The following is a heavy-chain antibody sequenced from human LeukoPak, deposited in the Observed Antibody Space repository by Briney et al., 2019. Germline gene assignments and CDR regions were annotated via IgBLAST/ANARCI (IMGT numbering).Heavy chain of an antibody. V-gene: IGHV4-4*02. CDR1: GGSISSSNW. J-gene: IGHJ6*03. D-gene: IGHD6-13*01. CDR2: IYHSGST. CDR3: ARALAAAGHYYYYYYMDV. Sequence: SETLSLTCAVSGGSISSSNWWSWVRQPPGKGLEWIGEIYHSGSTNYNPSLKSRVTISVDKSKNQFSLKLSSVTAADTAVYYCARALAAAGHYYYYYYMDVWGKGTTVTVSS.